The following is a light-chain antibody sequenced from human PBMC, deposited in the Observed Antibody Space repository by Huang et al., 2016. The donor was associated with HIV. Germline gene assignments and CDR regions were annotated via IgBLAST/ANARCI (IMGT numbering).Light chain of an antibody. J-gene: IGKJ1*01. CDR3: QHYNNWPPWT. CDR2: GAS. V-gene: IGKV3D-15*01. Sequence: EIVMTQSPATLSVSPGERATLSCRASQGVSNNIAWYQQKPGQTPRLLIHGASTRAAGIAPKFSGRGSGTDFTLTITSLQPEDSAVYYCQHYNNWPPWTFGPGTQVEI. CDR1: QGVSNN.